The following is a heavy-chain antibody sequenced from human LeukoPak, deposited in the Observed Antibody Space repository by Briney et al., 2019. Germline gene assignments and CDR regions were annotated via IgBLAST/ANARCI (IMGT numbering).Heavy chain of an antibody. J-gene: IGHJ3*02. CDR1: GYSFTSYW. CDR3: ARPLDYDSSGAFDI. Sequence: GESLKISCQGSGYSFTSYWISWVRQMPGKGLEWMGRIDPSDSQTNHSPSFQGHVTISADKSISTAYLQWSSLKASDTAMYYCARPLDYDSSGAFDIWGQGTMVTVSS. D-gene: IGHD3-22*01. V-gene: IGHV5-10-1*01. CDR2: IDPSDSQT.